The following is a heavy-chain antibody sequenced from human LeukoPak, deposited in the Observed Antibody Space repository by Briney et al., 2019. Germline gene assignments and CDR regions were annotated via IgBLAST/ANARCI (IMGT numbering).Heavy chain of an antibody. J-gene: IGHJ5*02. Sequence: SETLSLTCTVSGGSISSGSYYWSWIRQPPGKGLEWIGEINHSGSTNYNPSLKSRVTISVDTSKNQFSLKLSSVTAADTAVYYCARASGAVVPAATNWFDPWGQGTLVTVSS. CDR2: INHSGST. D-gene: IGHD2-2*01. CDR1: GGSISSGSYY. CDR3: ARASGAVVPAATNWFDP. V-gene: IGHV4-39*07.